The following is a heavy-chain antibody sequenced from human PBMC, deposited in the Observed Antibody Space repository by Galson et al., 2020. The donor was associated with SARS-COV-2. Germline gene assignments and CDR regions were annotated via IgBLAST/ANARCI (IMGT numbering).Heavy chain of an antibody. Sequence: SETLSLTCTVSGGPIDRPDNYWAWIRQPPGKGLEYIGYIFHNGATYYSPSLKSRLTISLDTSKDEFYLRLNSVTAADTAVYYCATIPIYGIYWYFDLWGRGTLVSVSS. CDR3: ATIPIYGIYWYFDL. CDR1: GGPIDRPDNY. V-gene: IGHV4-30-4*08. J-gene: IGHJ2*01. CDR2: IFHNGAT. D-gene: IGHD4-17*01.